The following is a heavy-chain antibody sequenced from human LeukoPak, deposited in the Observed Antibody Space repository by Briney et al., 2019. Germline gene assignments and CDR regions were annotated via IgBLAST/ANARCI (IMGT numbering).Heavy chain of an antibody. CDR1: GYTFTGYY. D-gene: IGHD2-2*02. J-gene: IGHJ4*02. Sequence: ASVKVSCKASGYTFTGYYMHWVRPAPGQGLEWMGWINPNSGGTNYAQKFQGRVTMTRDTSISTAYMELSRLRSDDTAVYYCARDRCKGGSTSCYTIYYWGQGTLVTVSS. V-gene: IGHV1-2*02. CDR2: INPNSGGT. CDR3: ARDRCKGGSTSCYTIYY.